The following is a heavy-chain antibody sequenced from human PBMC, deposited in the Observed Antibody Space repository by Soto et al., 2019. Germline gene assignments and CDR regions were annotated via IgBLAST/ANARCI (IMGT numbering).Heavy chain of an antibody. J-gene: IGHJ4*02. Sequence: PSETLSLTCTVSGGSISSSSYYWGWIRQPPGKGLEWIGSIYYSGSTYYNPSLKSRVTISVDTSKNQFSLKLSSVTAADTAVYYCARLQLGEYYYDSSGYYPRPLHWNYWGQGTLVTVSS. CDR2: IYYSGST. CDR1: GGSISSSSYY. V-gene: IGHV4-39*01. CDR3: ARLQLGEYYYDSSGYYPRPLHWNY. D-gene: IGHD3-22*01.